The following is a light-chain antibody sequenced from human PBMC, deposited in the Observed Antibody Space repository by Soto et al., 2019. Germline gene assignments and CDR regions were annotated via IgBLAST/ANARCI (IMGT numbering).Light chain of an antibody. Sequence: QSVLTQPASVSGSPGQSITISCAGSSSDVGGYNYVSWYQQHPGKAPKLMIYDVNNRPSGVSNRFSGSKSGNTASLTISGVQAEDEADYYCTSYTSSSSSVFGTGTKLTVL. V-gene: IGLV2-14*03. J-gene: IGLJ1*01. CDR2: DVN. CDR1: SSDVGGYNY. CDR3: TSYTSSSSSV.